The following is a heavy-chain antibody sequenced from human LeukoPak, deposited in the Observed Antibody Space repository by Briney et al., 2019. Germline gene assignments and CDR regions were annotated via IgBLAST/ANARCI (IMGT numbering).Heavy chain of an antibody. CDR1: GFTFSSYS. D-gene: IGHD6-6*01. V-gene: IGHV3-21*01. J-gene: IGHJ5*02. CDR3: ARDVAARPRWFAP. Sequence: GGSLRLSCAASGFTFSSYSMSWVRQAPGKGLEWVSFISSSSNYLYYADSVKGRFTISRDNAKNSLYLQMNRLRAEDTSVYYCARDVAARPRWFAPWGQGTLVTVSS. CDR2: ISSSSNYL.